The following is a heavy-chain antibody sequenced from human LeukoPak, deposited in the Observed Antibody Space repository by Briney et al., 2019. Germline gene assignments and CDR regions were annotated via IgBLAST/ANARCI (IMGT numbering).Heavy chain of an antibody. D-gene: IGHD1-26*01. V-gene: IGHV4-59*08. CDR3: ARLSIVGATNFDY. J-gene: IGHJ4*02. CDR1: GASITSYY. Sequence: SATLSLTCTVSGASITSYYWSWIRQPPGKGLEWIGYIYYSGSTTYKPSLKSRVTISVDTSKNQFSLKLSSVTAADTAVYYCARLSIVGATNFDYWGQGTLVTVSS. CDR2: IYYSGST.